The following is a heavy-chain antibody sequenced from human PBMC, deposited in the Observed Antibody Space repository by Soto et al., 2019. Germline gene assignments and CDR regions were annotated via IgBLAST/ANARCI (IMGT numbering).Heavy chain of an antibody. CDR1: GGSISSSSYY. J-gene: IGHJ4*02. D-gene: IGHD6-6*01. Sequence: PSETLSLTCTVSGGSISSSSYYWGWIRQPPGKGLEWIGSIYYSGSTYYNPSLKSRVTISVDTSKNQFSLKLSSVTAADTAVYYCATSSKRVLNFDYWGQGTLVNVSS. CDR2: IYYSGST. CDR3: ATSSKRVLNFDY. V-gene: IGHV4-39*01.